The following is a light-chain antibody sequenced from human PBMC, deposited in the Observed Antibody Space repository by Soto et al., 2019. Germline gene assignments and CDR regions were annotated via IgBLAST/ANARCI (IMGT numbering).Light chain of an antibody. CDR3: LQHKSYPLT. V-gene: IGKV1-17*01. CDR1: QGIGND. Sequence: DIQMTQSPSSLSASVGDRVTITCRASQGIGNDLGWYQQKPGKAPKRLIYSSFILQSGVPSRFSGSGSGTEFTLTISSLQPEDFSTYYFLQHKSYPLTFGQGTRLEIK. CDR2: SSF. J-gene: IGKJ5*01.